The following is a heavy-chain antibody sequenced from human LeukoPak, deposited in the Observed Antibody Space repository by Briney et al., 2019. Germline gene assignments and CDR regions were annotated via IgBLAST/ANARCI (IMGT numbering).Heavy chain of an antibody. V-gene: IGHV3-43*01. CDR1: GFTFDDYT. CDR3: AKDSSVYYYDSRNFDY. D-gene: IGHD3-22*01. J-gene: IGHJ4*02. Sequence: PGGSLRLSCAASGFTFDDYTMYWVRQAPGKGLEWVSLISWDGGSTYYADSVKGRFTISRDNSKNSLYLQMNSLRAEDTAVYYCAKDSSVYYYDSRNFDYWGQGTLVTVSS. CDR2: ISWDGGST.